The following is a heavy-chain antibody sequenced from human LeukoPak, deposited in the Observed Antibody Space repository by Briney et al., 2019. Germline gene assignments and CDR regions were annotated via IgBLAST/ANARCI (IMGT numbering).Heavy chain of an antibody. V-gene: IGHV5-51*01. CDR1: GYIFTNYW. CDR3: ARRQYSGYDFDF. CDR2: IYPRDSGT. D-gene: IGHD5-12*01. Sequence: PGESLKISFKASGYIFTNYWIGWVRQMPGKGLEWMGIIYPRDSGTRYSPSFQGQVTVSADKSISTAYLQWNTLEASDTAMYYCARRQYSGYDFDFWGQGTLVTVSS. J-gene: IGHJ4*02.